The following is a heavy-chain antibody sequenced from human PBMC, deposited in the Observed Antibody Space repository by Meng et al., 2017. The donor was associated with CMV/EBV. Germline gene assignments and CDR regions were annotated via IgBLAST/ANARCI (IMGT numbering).Heavy chain of an antibody. Sequence: SGFTFDDYTMHWVRQAPGKGLEWVSLISWDGGSTYYADSVKGRFTISRDNSKNSLYLQMNSLRTEDTALYYCAKESDSSGYYSDFDYWGQGTLVTVSS. CDR1: GFTFDDYT. CDR2: ISWDGGST. V-gene: IGHV3-43*01. CDR3: AKESDSSGYYSDFDY. J-gene: IGHJ4*02. D-gene: IGHD3-22*01.